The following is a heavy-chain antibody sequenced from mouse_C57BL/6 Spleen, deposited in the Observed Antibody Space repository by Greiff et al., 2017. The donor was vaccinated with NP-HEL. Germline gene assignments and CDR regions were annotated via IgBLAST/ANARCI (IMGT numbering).Heavy chain of an antibody. CDR1: GYTFTSYG. CDR2: IYPRSGNT. CDR3: ARSITTVVAGPYYFDY. D-gene: IGHD1-1*01. J-gene: IGHJ2*01. V-gene: IGHV1-81*01. Sequence: QVQLKESGAELARPGASVKLSCKASGYTFTSYGISWVKQRTGQGLEWIGEIYPRSGNTYYNEKFKGKATLTADKSSSTAYMELRSLTSEDSAVYFCARSITTVVAGPYYFDYWGQGTTLTVSS.